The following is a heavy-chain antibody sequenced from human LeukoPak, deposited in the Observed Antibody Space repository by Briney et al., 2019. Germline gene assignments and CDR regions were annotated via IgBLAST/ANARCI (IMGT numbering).Heavy chain of an antibody. CDR2: IYYSGST. D-gene: IGHD3-22*01. Sequence: SQTLSLTCTVSGGSISSGDYCWSWIRQPPGKGLEWIGYIYYSGSTYYNPSLKSRVTISVDTSKNQFSLKLSSVTAADTAVYYCARGADDSAPLDYWGQGTLVTVSS. J-gene: IGHJ4*02. V-gene: IGHV4-30-4*01. CDR3: ARGADDSAPLDY. CDR1: GGSISSGDYC.